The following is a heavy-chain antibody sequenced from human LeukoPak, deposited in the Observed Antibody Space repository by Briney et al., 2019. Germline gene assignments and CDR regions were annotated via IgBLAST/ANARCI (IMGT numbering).Heavy chain of an antibody. V-gene: IGHV3-30*03. D-gene: IGHD7-27*01. CDR1: GFTFSSYG. CDR2: ISFDEGNR. J-gene: IGHJ4*02. CDR3: ARDAGTWGYGYNFDY. Sequence: GGSLRLSCAASGFTFSSYGMHWVRQAQGKGLEWVAVISFDEGNRHYADSVKGRFTISRDNSKNTLYLQMNSLRAEDTAVYYCARDAGTWGYGYNFDYWGQGTLVTVSS.